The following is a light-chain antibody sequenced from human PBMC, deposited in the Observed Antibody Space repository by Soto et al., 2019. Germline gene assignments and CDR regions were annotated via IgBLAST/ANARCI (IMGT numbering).Light chain of an antibody. CDR1: QSVRTY. J-gene: IGKJ1*01. CDR3: QQYNNWPRT. CDR2: DAS. Sequence: EIVLTQSPATLSLSPGERATLSCRASQSVRTYLSWYQQKPGQAPRLLIYDASNRATGIPARFSGSGSGTDLTLTISSLQSEDFEVYYCQQYNNWPRTFGQGTKVDIK. V-gene: IGKV3-11*01.